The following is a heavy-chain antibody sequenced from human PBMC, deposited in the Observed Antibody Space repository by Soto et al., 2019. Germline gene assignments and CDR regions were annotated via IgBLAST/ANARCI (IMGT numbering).Heavy chain of an antibody. D-gene: IGHD2-15*01. CDR3: ARHAIVVPAGVTNWFDP. CDR2: ISGGSDYI. J-gene: IGHJ5*02. V-gene: IGHV3-21*01. Sequence: EVQLVESGGGLVKPGESLRLSCAASGFTFSTYSMNWVRQAPGKGLEWVSSISGGSDYIYYADSVKGRFTISRDNAKNSLYLQMNSLRAGDTAVYYCARHAIVVPAGVTNWFDPWGQGTLVTVSS. CDR1: GFTFSTYS.